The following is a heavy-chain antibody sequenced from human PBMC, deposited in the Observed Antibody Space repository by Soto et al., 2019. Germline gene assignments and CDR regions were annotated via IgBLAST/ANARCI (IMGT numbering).Heavy chain of an antibody. Sequence: GASVKVSCKASGYTFTGYYMHWVRQAPGRGLEWMGWINPNSGGTNYAQKFQGWVTMTRDTSISTAYMELSRLRSDDTAVYYCARGEEEIVVVPAAIKGDPYYYYYMDVWGKGTTVTVSS. D-gene: IGHD2-2*01. V-gene: IGHV1-2*04. CDR2: INPNSGGT. CDR3: ARGEEEIVVVPAAIKGDPYYYYYMDV. CDR1: GYTFTGYY. J-gene: IGHJ6*03.